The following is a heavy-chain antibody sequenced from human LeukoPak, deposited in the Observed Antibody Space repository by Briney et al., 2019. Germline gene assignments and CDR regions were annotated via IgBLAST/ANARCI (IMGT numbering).Heavy chain of an antibody. D-gene: IGHD3-22*01. Sequence: GGSLRLSCAASGFTFSSYWMNWVRQAPGKGLEWVANIKQDGSEKYYVDSVKGRFTISRDNAKNSLYLQMNSLRAEDTAVYYCARDPRGHYDSSGYYYGGGAFDIWGQGTMVTVSS. J-gene: IGHJ3*02. CDR2: IKQDGSEK. V-gene: IGHV3-7*01. CDR1: GFTFSSYW. CDR3: ARDPRGHYDSSGYYYGGGAFDI.